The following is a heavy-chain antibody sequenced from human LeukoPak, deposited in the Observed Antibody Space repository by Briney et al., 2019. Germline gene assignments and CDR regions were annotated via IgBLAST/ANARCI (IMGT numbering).Heavy chain of an antibody. Sequence: ASVKVSCKASGYTFTSYDINWVRQATGQGLEWMGWMNPNSGNTGYAQKLQGRVTMTRNTSISTAYMELSSLRSEDAAVYYCASLVEYYYDSSGPLYDAFDIWGQGTMVTVSS. CDR1: GYTFTSYD. CDR2: MNPNSGNT. D-gene: IGHD3-22*01. CDR3: ASLVEYYYDSSGPLYDAFDI. V-gene: IGHV1-8*01. J-gene: IGHJ3*02.